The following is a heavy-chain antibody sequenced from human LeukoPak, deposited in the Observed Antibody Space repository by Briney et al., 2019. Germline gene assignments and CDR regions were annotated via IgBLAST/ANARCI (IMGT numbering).Heavy chain of an antibody. CDR3: ARVGIFVGYDY. CDR1: GYTFTSNG. Sequence: GASVKVSCKASGYTFTSNGISWVRQAPGQGLEWMGWISAYNGNTNYAQKFQGRVTITRDTSASTAYMELSSLRSEDTAVYYCARVGIFVGYDYWGQGTLVTVSS. J-gene: IGHJ4*02. V-gene: IGHV1-18*01. CDR2: ISAYNGNT. D-gene: IGHD6-13*01.